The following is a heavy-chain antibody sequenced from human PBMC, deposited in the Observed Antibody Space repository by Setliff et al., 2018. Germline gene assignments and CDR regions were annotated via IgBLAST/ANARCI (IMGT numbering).Heavy chain of an antibody. CDR3: GRGFSRIEGWGNWLDH. V-gene: IGHV4-39*01. CDR1: GGSVSNSGFF. CDR2: IYDSGSS. J-gene: IGHJ5*02. Sequence: SETLSLTCTVSGGSVSNSGFFWGWLRQAPGKGLEWIGNIYDSGSSNYNASLKSRLIITRDTSKNQISLKLTSVTAADTAVYYCGRGFSRIEGWGNWLDHWGQGILVTVSS. D-gene: IGHD2-15*01.